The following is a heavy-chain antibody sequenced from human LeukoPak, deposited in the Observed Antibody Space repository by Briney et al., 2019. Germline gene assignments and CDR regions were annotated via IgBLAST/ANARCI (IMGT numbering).Heavy chain of an antibody. Sequence: SETLSLTCSVSGGSINTYYWSWIRQPPGKGLEWIGYIYYSGSTNYNPSLKSRVTISVDTSKNQFSLKLSSVTAADTAVYYCARGRSYYDYWGQGTLVTVSS. V-gene: IGHV4-59*01. CDR1: GGSINTYY. J-gene: IGHJ4*02. CDR2: IYYSGST. CDR3: ARGRSYYDY.